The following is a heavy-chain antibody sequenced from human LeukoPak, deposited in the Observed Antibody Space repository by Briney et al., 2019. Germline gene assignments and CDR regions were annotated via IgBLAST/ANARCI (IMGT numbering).Heavy chain of an antibody. D-gene: IGHD3-9*01. J-gene: IGHJ2*01. CDR2: IYTSGST. CDR3: ARAVDPLGYFDL. CDR1: GGSISIYC. Sequence: PSETLSLTCTVSGGSISIYCWSWIRQPAGKGLEWIGHIYTSGSTNYNPSLKSRVTMSVDTSKNQFSLKLSSVTAADPAVYYCARAVDPLGYFDLWGRGTLVTVSS. V-gene: IGHV4-4*07.